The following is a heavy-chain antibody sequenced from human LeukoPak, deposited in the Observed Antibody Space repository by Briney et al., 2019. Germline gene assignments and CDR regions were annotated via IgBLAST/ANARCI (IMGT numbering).Heavy chain of an antibody. CDR2: ISYDGSNK. Sequence: GGSLRLSCAASGFTFSSYAMHWVRQAPGKGLEWVAVISYDGSNKYYADSVKGRFTISRDNSKNTLYLRMNSLRAEDTAVYYCARDLNSSGWYSLIGAFDIWGQGTMVTVSS. CDR1: GFTFSSYA. CDR3: ARDLNSSGWYSLIGAFDI. D-gene: IGHD6-19*01. V-gene: IGHV3-30-3*01. J-gene: IGHJ3*02.